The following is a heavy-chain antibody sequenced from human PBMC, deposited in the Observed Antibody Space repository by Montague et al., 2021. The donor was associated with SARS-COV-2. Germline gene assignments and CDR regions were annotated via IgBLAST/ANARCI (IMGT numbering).Heavy chain of an antibody. CDR2: IDWDDDK. Sequence: PALVKPTQTLTLTCTFSGFSLSTSGMCVSWIRQPPGKALEWLTLIDWDDDKYYSTSLKTRLTISKDTSKNQVVLTMTNMDPVDTATYYCARSYVTTVVTRAFDYWGQGTLVTVSS. CDR1: GFSLSTSGMC. J-gene: IGHJ4*02. V-gene: IGHV2-70*01. CDR3: ARSYVTTVVTRAFDY. D-gene: IGHD4-23*01.